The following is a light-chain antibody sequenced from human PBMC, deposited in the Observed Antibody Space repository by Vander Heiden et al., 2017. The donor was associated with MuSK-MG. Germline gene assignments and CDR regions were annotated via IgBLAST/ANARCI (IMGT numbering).Light chain of an antibody. Sequence: QPVLTQPPSGSGAPGQRVTISCTGSSPNFGSGYDVHWYQQLPGTAPKLLIYANSNRPSGVPDRFSGSRSGTSASLAITGLQAEDEADYYCQSYDSSLSDLVFGGGTKLTVL. J-gene: IGLJ2*01. CDR3: QSYDSSLSDLV. CDR1: SPNFGSGYD. CDR2: ANS. V-gene: IGLV1-40*01.